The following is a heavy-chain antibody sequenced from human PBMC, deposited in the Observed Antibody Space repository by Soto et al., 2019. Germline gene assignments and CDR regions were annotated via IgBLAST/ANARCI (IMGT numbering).Heavy chain of an antibody. CDR1: GGSISSGGYS. Sequence: TCAVSGGSISSGGYSWSWIRQPPGKGLEWIGYIYHSGSTYYNPSLKSRVTISVDRSKNQFSLKLSSVTAADTAVYYCARVGEDYGDYVYWGQGTLVTVSS. CDR3: ARVGEDYGDYVY. J-gene: IGHJ4*02. CDR2: IYHSGST. D-gene: IGHD4-17*01. V-gene: IGHV4-30-2*01.